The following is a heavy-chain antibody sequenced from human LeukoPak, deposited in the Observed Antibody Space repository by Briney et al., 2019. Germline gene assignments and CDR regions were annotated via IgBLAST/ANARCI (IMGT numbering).Heavy chain of an antibody. D-gene: IGHD3-10*01. CDR2: IIPILGIA. CDR1: GGTFSSYA. J-gene: IGHJ4*02. CDR3: ARDSNYGSGGY. V-gene: IGHV1-69*04. Sequence: SVKVSCKASGGTFSSYAISWVRQASGQGLEWMGRIIPILGIANYAQKFQGRVTITADKSTSTAYMELSGLRSEDTAVYYCARDSNYGSGGYWGQGTLVTVSS.